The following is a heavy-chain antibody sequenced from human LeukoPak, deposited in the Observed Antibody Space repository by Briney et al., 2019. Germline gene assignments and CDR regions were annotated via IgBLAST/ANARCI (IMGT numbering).Heavy chain of an antibody. CDR1: GFTFSSYS. CDR3: ARGRNFFDY. J-gene: IGHJ4*02. V-gene: IGHV3-30*03. Sequence: SGGSLRLSCAASGFTFSSYSMNWVRQAPGKGLEWVAVISYDGSNKYYADSVKGRFTISRDNSKNTLYLQMNSLRAEDTAVYYRARGRNFFDYWGQGTLVTVSS. CDR2: ISYDGSNK.